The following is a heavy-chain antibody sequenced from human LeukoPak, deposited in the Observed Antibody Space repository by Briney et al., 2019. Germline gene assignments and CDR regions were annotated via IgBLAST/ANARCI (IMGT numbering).Heavy chain of an antibody. J-gene: IGHJ4*02. Sequence: SETLSLTCTVSGGSISSGGYYWSWIRQHPGKGLEWIGYIYYSGSTYYNPSLKSRVTISVDTSKNQFSLRLSSVTAADTAVYYCARGHIQLWLPHLVYWGQGTLVTVSS. CDR3: ARGHIQLWLPHLVY. CDR1: GGSISSGGYY. CDR2: IYYSGST. D-gene: IGHD5-18*01. V-gene: IGHV4-31*03.